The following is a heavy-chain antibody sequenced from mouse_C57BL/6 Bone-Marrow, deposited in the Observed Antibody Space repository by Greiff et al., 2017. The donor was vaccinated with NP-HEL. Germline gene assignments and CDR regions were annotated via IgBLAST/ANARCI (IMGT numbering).Heavy chain of an antibody. V-gene: IGHV5-9-1*02. CDR1: GFTFSSYA. D-gene: IGHD1-1*01. CDR3: TRRLLLRYWYFDV. J-gene: IGHJ1*03. Sequence: DVMLVESGEGLVKPGGSLKLSFAASGFTFSSYAMSWVRQTPEKRLEWVAYISSGGDYIYYADTVKGRFTISRDNARNTLYLQMSSLKSEDTAMYYCTRRLLLRYWYFDVWGTGTTVTVSS. CDR2: ISSGGDYI.